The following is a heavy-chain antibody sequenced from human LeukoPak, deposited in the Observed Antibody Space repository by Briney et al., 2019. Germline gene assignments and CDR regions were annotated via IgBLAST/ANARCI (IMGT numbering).Heavy chain of an antibody. Sequence: SETLSLTCTVSGGSISSGSHYWTWIRQPAGKGLEWIGRIYTSGSTNYNPSLKSRVTISVYTSKNQFPLKLSSVTAADTAVYYCARDRHWTNDWVFDYWGQGTLVTVSS. J-gene: IGHJ4*02. V-gene: IGHV4-61*02. CDR2: IYTSGST. CDR3: ARDRHWTNDWVFDY. D-gene: IGHD1/OR15-1a*01. CDR1: GGSISSGSHY.